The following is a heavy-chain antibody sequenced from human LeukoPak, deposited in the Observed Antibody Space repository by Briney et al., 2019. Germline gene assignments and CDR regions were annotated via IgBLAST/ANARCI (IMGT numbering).Heavy chain of an antibody. J-gene: IGHJ6*03. CDR1: GGSISSYY. CDR2: IYYSGST. D-gene: IGHD1-1*01. V-gene: IGHV4-59*01. CDR3: ARVSWFPGTSYYYMDV. Sequence: SETLSLTCTVSGGSISSYYWSWIRQPPGKGLEGIGYIYYSGSTNYNPPLKSRVTISVDTSKNQFSLKLNSVTAADTAVYYCARVSWFPGTSYYYMDVWGKGTTVTVSS.